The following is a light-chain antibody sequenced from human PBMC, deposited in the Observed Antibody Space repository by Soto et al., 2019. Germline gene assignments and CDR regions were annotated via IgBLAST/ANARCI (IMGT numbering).Light chain of an antibody. Sequence: DIQMTQSPSSLSASVGDRVTITCRASQSISSYLNWYQQKPGKAPKLLIYAASSLQSGVPSRFSGSGSGTDFTLTISSLQPEDFATYYCQPSYSTPYTFGQGPKLEIK. CDR1: QSISSY. V-gene: IGKV1-39*01. J-gene: IGKJ2*01. CDR3: QPSYSTPYT. CDR2: AAS.